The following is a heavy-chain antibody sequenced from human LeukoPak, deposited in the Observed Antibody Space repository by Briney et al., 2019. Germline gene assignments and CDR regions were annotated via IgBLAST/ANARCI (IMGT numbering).Heavy chain of an antibody. D-gene: IGHD3-22*01. CDR3: AAIPYYYDSSGYYADY. Sequence: ASVKVSCKASGYTFTSYGISWVRQAPGQGLEWMGWISAYNGNTNYAQKLQGRVTMTTDTSTSTAYMELRSLRSDDTAVYYCAAIPYYYDSSGYYADYWGQGTLVTVSS. CDR1: GYTFTSYG. CDR2: ISAYNGNT. J-gene: IGHJ4*02. V-gene: IGHV1-18*01.